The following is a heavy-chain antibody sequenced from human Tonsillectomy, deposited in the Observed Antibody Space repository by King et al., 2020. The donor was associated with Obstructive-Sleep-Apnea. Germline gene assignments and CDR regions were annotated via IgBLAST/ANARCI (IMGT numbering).Heavy chain of an antibody. V-gene: IGHV3-30*04. CDR2: ISYDGTNQ. CDR3: ARAWGLAVAADSFDY. D-gene: IGHD6-19*01. CDR1: GFTFSSYA. Sequence: VQLVESGGGLVQPGRSLRLSCAASGFTFSSYALHWVRQAPGKGLEWVAVISYDGTNQFYADSVKGRFTVSRDNSRNTLYLHMDSLRAEDSAVYYCARAWGLAVAADSFDYWGQGTLVTVSS. J-gene: IGHJ4*02.